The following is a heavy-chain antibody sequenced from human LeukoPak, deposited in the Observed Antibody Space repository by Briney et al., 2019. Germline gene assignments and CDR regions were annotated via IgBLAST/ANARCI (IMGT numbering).Heavy chain of an antibody. D-gene: IGHD5-18*01. CDR2: ISGSGGST. CDR3: AKDLGRGYSYGVYFDY. CDR1: GFTFSSYA. V-gene: IGHV3-23*01. Sequence: GGSLRLSCAASGFTFSSYAMSWVRQAPGKGLEWVSAISGSGGSTYYADSEKGRFTISRDNSKNTLYLQMNSLRAEDTAVYYCAKDLGRGYSYGVYFDYWGQGTLVTVSS. J-gene: IGHJ4*02.